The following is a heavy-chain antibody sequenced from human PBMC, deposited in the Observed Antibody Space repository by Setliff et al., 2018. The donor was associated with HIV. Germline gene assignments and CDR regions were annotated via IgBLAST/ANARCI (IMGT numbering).Heavy chain of an antibody. D-gene: IGHD1-7*01. V-gene: IGHV3-21*01. Sequence: PGGSLRLSCAASGFRFSSYRMNWVRQAPGKGLEWVSSITRSSDYIWYADSVKGRFTISRDNAKNSLNLQMNSLSAEDTAVYYCARDGTTLLAAMDVWGKGTTVTVSS. CDR2: ITRSSDYI. J-gene: IGHJ6*03. CDR3: ARDGTTLLAAMDV. CDR1: GFRFSSYR.